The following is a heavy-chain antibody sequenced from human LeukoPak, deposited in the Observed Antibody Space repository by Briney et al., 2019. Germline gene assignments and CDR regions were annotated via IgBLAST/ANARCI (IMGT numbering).Heavy chain of an antibody. CDR2: IIPIFGTA. J-gene: IGHJ6*02. CDR3: ARSPTPYSSGWYRGIYYYYGMGV. Sequence: ASVKVSCKASGGTFSSYAISWVRQAPGQGLEWMGGIIPIFGTANYAQKFQGRVTITADESTSTAYMELSSLRSEDTAVYYCARSPTPYSSGWYRGIYYYYGMGVWGQGTTVTVSS. D-gene: IGHD6-19*01. V-gene: IGHV1-69*13. CDR1: GGTFSSYA.